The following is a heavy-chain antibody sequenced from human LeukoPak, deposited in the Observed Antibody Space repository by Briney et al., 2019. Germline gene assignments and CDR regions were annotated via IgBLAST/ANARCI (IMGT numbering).Heavy chain of an antibody. CDR3: ARGRGWYFDL. CDR1: GFTFSSYW. CDR2: INTDGSST. Sequence: PGGSLRLSCAAAGFTFSSYWMHWVRQAPGKGLVWVSRINTDGSSTIYADSVKGRFTISRDNAKNTLYLQMNSLRVEDTAVYYCARGRGWYFDLWGRGTLVTVSS. J-gene: IGHJ2*01. D-gene: IGHD3-10*01. V-gene: IGHV3-74*01.